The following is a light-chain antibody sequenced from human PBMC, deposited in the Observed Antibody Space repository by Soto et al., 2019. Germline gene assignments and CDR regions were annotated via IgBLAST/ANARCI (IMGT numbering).Light chain of an antibody. CDR1: QSISSW. Sequence: DIPMTQSPSTLSTSVGDRVTITCRASQSISSWLAWYQQKPGKAPRLVIYKASNLESGVPSRFSGSGSGTEFTLSISSLQPDDFATYYCQQYSSYPFTFGQGTELEIK. J-gene: IGKJ2*01. CDR2: KAS. V-gene: IGKV1-5*03. CDR3: QQYSSYPFT.